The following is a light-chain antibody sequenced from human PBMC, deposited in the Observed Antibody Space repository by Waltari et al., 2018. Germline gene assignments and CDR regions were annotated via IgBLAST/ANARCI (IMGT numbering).Light chain of an antibody. CDR3: SLYMGSGIWV. J-gene: IGLJ3*02. Sequence: QTEVTQEPSLSVSPGGTVPLTCNLSSGSLSTTSYATWYQQTPGQAPRKLVYKGKGRSSGVPGRFAGCILGKKAALTITGAQADDECDYYCSLYMGSGIWVFGGGTKLTIL. V-gene: IGLV8-61*01. CDR1: SGSLSTTSY. CDR2: KGK.